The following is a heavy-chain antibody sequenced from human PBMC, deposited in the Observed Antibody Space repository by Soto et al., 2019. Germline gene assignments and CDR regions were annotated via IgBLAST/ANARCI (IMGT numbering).Heavy chain of an antibody. CDR1: GGSISSGGYY. CDR3: ATNGDYYDPSGSKSFPH. Sequence: SETLSLTCTVSGGSISSGGYYWSWIRQHPGKGLECIGYIYYSGSTYYNPSLKSRVTISVDTSKSQFSLKLSSVTAADTAVYYCATNGDYYDPSGSKSFPHWRQGTFVTVS. V-gene: IGHV4-31*03. D-gene: IGHD3-22*01. CDR2: IYYSGST. J-gene: IGHJ1*01.